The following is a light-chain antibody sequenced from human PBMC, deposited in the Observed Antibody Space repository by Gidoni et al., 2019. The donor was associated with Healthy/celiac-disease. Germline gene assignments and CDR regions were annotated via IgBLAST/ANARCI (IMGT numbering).Light chain of an antibody. CDR2: DAS. V-gene: IGKV1-33*01. CDR3: QQYDNLLP. CDR1: QDISNY. J-gene: IGKJ4*01. Sequence: DIHMTQSPSSLSASVADRVTITCQASQDISNYLNWYQQQPGKAPKLLIYDASNLETGVPSRFSGSGSGTDFTFTISSLQPEDIATYYCQQYDNLLPFXGXTKVXIK.